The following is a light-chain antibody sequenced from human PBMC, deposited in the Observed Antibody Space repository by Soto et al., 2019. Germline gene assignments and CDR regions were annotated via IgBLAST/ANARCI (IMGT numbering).Light chain of an antibody. CDR1: QSLVHSDGKTY. J-gene: IGKJ2*01. Sequence: DVVMTQSPLSLPVTLGQPASISCRSSQSLVHSDGKTYLNWFQQRPGQSPRRLIYKVSNRDSGVPDRFSGSGSGTDFTPKISRVEAEDVGVYYCMQGTHWPPYTFGQGTKLEIK. V-gene: IGKV2-30*02. CDR2: KVS. CDR3: MQGTHWPPYT.